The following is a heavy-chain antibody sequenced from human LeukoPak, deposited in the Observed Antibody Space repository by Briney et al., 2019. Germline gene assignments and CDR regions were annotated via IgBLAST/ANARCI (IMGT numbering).Heavy chain of an antibody. CDR1: GDSISSGAYS. J-gene: IGHJ5*02. V-gene: IGHV4-30-2*01. D-gene: IGHD3-10*01. CDR2: IFHTGST. Sequence: PSETLSLTCVVSGDSISSGAYSWSWIRQPPGKGLEWIGYIFHTGSTFYNPSLKSRLTISVDNSKNQFSLRLGSVTAADTAVYYCARELWFANAPGSWLDPWGQGTLVTVSS. CDR3: ARELWFANAPGSWLDP.